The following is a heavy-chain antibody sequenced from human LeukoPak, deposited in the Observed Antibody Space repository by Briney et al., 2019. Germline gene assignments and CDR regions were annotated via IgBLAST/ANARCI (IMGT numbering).Heavy chain of an antibody. CDR3: ASSIAAAGIGQNTFDI. J-gene: IGHJ3*02. V-gene: IGHV5-10-1*01. D-gene: IGHD6-13*01. CDR2: IDPSDLYT. Sequence: KFGESLKISCKGSGYSFSTYRIRWVRQMPGKGLEWMRKIDPSDLYTDYSPSFQGHVTTSADTSINTAFLEWSSLKTSDTAIYYCASSIAAAGIGQNTFDIWDQGTVVAVSS. CDR1: GYSFSTYR.